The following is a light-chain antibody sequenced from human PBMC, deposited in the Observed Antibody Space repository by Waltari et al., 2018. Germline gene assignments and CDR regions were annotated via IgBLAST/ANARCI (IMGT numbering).Light chain of an antibody. J-gene: IGLJ3*02. CDR2: STS. V-gene: IGLV7-43*01. CDR3: LLYYGGARV. Sequence: QTVVTPEPSLPLSPGETVPLTFPSSPGSVTRGHSPNWLQQKPGQAPMALIYSTSNKHSWTPARFAGSLLGGKAALTLAGVQPEDEADYYCLLYYGGARVFGGGTKLTVL. CDR1: PGSVTRGHS.